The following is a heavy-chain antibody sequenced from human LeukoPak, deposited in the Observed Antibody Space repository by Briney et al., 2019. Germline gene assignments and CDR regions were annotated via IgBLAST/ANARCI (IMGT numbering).Heavy chain of an antibody. CDR3: ASVLPGIAAAGKERYYFDY. D-gene: IGHD6-13*01. J-gene: IGHJ4*02. CDR2: IYYSGST. CDR1: GGSISSSSYY. V-gene: IGHV4-39*07. Sequence: NPSETLSLTCTVSGGSISSSSYYWGWIRQPPGKGLEGIGRIYYSGSTYYNTSLKSRVTISVDTSKNQFSLKLSSATAADTAVYYCASVLPGIAAAGKERYYFDYWGQGTLVTVSS.